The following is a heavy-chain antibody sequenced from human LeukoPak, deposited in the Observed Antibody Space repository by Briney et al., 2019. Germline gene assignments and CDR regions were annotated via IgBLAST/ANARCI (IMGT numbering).Heavy chain of an antibody. Sequence: SETLSLTCTVSGDSVSSGDHHWSWIRQPPGKGLEWIGYIRYGGSAYYNPSLKSRIIISVDMSKNQFSLSLNSLSAADSAVYFCARAAAVTNSWYYFDYWGQGTLVTVSS. V-gene: IGHV4-30-4*01. CDR3: ARAAAVTNSWYYFDY. J-gene: IGHJ4*02. D-gene: IGHD6-13*01. CDR1: GDSVSSGDHH. CDR2: IRYGGSA.